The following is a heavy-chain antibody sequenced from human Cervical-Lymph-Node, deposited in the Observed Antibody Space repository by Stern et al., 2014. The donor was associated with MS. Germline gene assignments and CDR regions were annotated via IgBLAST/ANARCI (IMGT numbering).Heavy chain of an antibody. CDR2: ISASGCSP. CDR1: GLTFSNFA. J-gene: IGHJ4*02. V-gene: IGHV3-23*04. CDR3: AKDRRQGTSGSPLDY. Sequence: EVQLEESGGDLEQPGGSLRLSCAASGLTFSNFAMNWVRQAPGKGLEWVSGISASGCSPYYADYVKGRFTITRGNSKDTLYLQMNSLRAEDTAVYYCAKDRRQGTSGSPLDYWGQGTLVTVSA. D-gene: IGHD5-12*01.